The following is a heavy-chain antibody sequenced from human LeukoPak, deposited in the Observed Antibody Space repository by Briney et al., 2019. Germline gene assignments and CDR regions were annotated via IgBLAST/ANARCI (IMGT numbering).Heavy chain of an antibody. V-gene: IGHV4-31*03. J-gene: IGHJ4*02. D-gene: IGHD5-18*01. Sequence: SETLSLTCTVSGGSISSTDYYWGWVRQHPERGLEWIGYISFSGSTYYNPSLKSRVTTSVDTSKRQFSLKLSSVTAADTAVYYCASESHSYGYGFDYWGQGILVTVSS. CDR2: ISFSGST. CDR1: GGSISSTDYY. CDR3: ASESHSYGYGFDY.